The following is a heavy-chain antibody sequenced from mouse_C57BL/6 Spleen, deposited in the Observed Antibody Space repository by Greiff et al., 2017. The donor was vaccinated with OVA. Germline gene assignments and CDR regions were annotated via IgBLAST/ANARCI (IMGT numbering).Heavy chain of an antibody. J-gene: IGHJ4*01. CDR1: GYSFTDYN. CDR2: INPNYGTT. CDR3: ARRDYGSSYNYAMDY. D-gene: IGHD1-1*01. Sequence: EVQLQESGPELVKPGASVKISCKASGYSFTDYNMNWVKQSNGKSLEWIGVINPNYGTTSYNQKFKGKATLTVDQSSSTAYMQLNSLTSEDSAVYYCARRDYGSSYNYAMDYWGQGTSVTVSS. V-gene: IGHV1-39*01.